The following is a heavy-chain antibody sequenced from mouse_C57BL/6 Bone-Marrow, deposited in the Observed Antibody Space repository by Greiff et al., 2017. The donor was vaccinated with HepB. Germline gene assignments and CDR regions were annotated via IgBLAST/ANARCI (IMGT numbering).Heavy chain of an antibody. CDR3: ARDKGT. Sequence: DVKLQESGPGLVKPSQSLSLTCSVTGYSITSGYYWNWIRQFPGNKLEWMGYISYDGSNNYNPSLKNRISITRDTSKNQFFLKLNSVTTEDTATYYCARDKGTWGQGTLVTVSA. V-gene: IGHV3-6*01. J-gene: IGHJ3*01. D-gene: IGHD2-14*01. CDR1: GYSITSGYY. CDR2: ISYDGSN.